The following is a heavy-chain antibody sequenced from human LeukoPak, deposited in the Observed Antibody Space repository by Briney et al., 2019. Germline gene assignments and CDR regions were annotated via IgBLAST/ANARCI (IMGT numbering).Heavy chain of an antibody. J-gene: IGHJ4*02. V-gene: IGHV3-33*06. CDR1: GFTFSSYG. D-gene: IGHD3-3*01. CDR2: IWYDGSNK. CDR3: AKDHDFWSGNPDY. Sequence: PGRSLRLSCAASGFTFSSYGMHWVRQAPGKGLEWVAVIWYDGSNKYYADSVKGRFTISRDNSKNTLYLQMNSLRAEDTAVYYCAKDHDFWSGNPDYWGQGTLVTVSA.